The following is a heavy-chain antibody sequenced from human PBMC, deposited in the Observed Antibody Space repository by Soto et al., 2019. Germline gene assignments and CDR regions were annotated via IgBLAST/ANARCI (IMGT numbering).Heavy chain of an antibody. D-gene: IGHD6-19*01. CDR2: IYYSGST. Sequence: QVQLQESGPGLVKPSETLSLNCTVSGGPISSYYWSWIRQSPGKGLEWIGYIYYSGSTNYNPSLKGRVTISVDTFKNQFSRELSSVTAADTAVYYCARGSSGWPPRLDYWCQGTLVTVSS. V-gene: IGHV4-59*01. J-gene: IGHJ4*02. CDR1: GGPISSYY. CDR3: ARGSSGWPPRLDY.